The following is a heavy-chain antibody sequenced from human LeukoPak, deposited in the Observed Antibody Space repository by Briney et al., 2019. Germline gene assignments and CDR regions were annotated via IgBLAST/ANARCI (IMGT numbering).Heavy chain of an antibody. J-gene: IGHJ6*02. D-gene: IGHD6-19*01. CDR1: GFTFSSYW. V-gene: IGHV3-7*01. CDR2: IKQDGSEK. Sequence: GGFLRLSCAASGFTFSSYWMSWVRQAPGKGLEWVANIKQDGSEKYYVDSVKGRFTISRDNAKNSLYLQMNSLRAEDTAVYYCARDQDSSGWYGYYYYYYGMDVWGQGTTVTVSS. CDR3: ARDQDSSGWYGYYYYYYGMDV.